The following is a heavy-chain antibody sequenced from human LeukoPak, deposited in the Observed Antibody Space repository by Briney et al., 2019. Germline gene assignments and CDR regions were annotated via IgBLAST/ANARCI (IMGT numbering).Heavy chain of an antibody. D-gene: IGHD4-17*01. CDR2: FDPEDGET. J-gene: IGHJ4*02. CDR3: ATRNPHYGDYYIDY. CDR1: GYTLTEVS. V-gene: IGHV1-24*01. Sequence: ASVTVSCKVSGYTLTEVSMHWVRQAPGKGLEWMGGFDPEDGETFYAQKFQGRVTMTEDTSTDTAYMELSSLRSEDTAVYYCATRNPHYGDYYIDYWGPGTLVTVSS.